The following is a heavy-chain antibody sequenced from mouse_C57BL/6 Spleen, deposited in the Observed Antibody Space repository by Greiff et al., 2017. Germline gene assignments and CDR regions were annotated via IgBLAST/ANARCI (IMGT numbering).Heavy chain of an antibody. D-gene: IGHD1-1*01. J-gene: IGHJ2*01. CDR1: GYTFTSYW. CDR3: ARDHYYGSSYDY. CDR2: IYPGSGST. Sequence: QVQLKQPGAELVKPGASVKMSCKASGYTFTSYWITWVKQRPGQGLEWIGDIYPGSGSTNYNEKFKSKATLTVDTSSSTAYMQLSSLTSEDSAVYYCARDHYYGSSYDYWGQGTTLTVSS. V-gene: IGHV1-55*01.